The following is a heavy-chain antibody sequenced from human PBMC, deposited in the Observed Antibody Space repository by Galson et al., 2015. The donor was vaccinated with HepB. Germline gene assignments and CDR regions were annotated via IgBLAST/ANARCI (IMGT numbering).Heavy chain of an antibody. CDR2: ISSSGSII. CDR3: VRKTHDSSGYTSFG. Sequence: SLRLSCAASGFTFSSYSMNWVRQAPGKGLGWVSYISSSGSIIYSADSVKGRFTISRDNAKNSLYLQMHSLRAEDTAVYYCVRKTHDSSGYTSFGWGQGTLVTVSS. J-gene: IGHJ4*02. CDR1: GFTFSSYS. V-gene: IGHV3-48*01. D-gene: IGHD3-22*01.